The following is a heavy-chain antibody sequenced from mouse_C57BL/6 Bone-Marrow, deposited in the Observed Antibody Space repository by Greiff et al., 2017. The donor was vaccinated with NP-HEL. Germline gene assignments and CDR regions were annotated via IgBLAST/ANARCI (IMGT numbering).Heavy chain of an antibody. V-gene: IGHV1-80*01. CDR3: ARGAY. J-gene: IGHJ3*01. Sequence: VQRVESGAELVKPGASVQISCKASGSEFSNYWMNWVKQRPGTGLEWIGQIYPGDGVTNYNGKFKDKATLTADKSSRTAYMQLSRLTSEDSAVYFCARGAYCGQGTLVTVSA. CDR1: GSEFSNYW. CDR2: IYPGDGVT.